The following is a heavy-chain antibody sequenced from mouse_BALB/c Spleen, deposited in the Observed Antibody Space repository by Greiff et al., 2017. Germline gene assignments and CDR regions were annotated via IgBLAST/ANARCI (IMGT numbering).Heavy chain of an antibody. Sequence: QVQLKQPGAELVRPGASVKLSCKASGYTFTSYWINWVKQRPGQGLEWIGNIYPSDSYTNYNQKFKDKATLTVDKSSSTAYMQLSSPTSEDSAVYYCTREDYGNSLAYWGQGTLVTVSA. CDR3: TREDYGNSLAY. V-gene: IGHV1-69*02. J-gene: IGHJ3*01. D-gene: IGHD2-1*01. CDR1: GYTFTSYW. CDR2: IYPSDSYT.